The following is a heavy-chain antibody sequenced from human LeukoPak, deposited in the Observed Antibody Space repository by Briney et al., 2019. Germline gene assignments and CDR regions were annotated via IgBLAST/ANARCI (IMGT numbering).Heavy chain of an antibody. CDR1: GFMLMNYA. J-gene: IGHJ4*02. Sequence: LRLYCSASGFMLMNYAMHWVCQAPRSLLHHISSISDNGGSTYYADSVKGRFTISRDNSKNTLDLQVSSLRAEDTAVYYCVKGGTVVANNFFDYWGQGTLVTVSS. V-gene: IGHV3-64D*06. CDR3: VKGGTVVANNFFDY. CDR2: ISDNGGST. D-gene: IGHD5-12*01.